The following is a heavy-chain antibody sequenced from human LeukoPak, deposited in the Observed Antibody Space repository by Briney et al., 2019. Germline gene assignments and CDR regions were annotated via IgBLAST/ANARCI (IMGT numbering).Heavy chain of an antibody. CDR1: GFTFSSYP. V-gene: IGHV3-30*04. D-gene: IGHD3-22*01. CDR3: ARDQGAYYFDTSGYYYPVGALDS. J-gene: IGHJ4*02. Sequence: PGGSLRLSCAATGFTFSSYPMYWVRQAPGKGLEWVAVILHDGRNKYYAGSVKGRFTISRDNTKKNTLYLQMTSLRAEDTAVYYCARDQGAYYFDTSGYYYPVGALDSWGQGTLVTVSS. CDR2: ILHDGRNK.